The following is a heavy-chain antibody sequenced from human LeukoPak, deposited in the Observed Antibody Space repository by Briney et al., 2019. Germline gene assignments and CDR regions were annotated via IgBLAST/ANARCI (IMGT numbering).Heavy chain of an antibody. CDR1: GGSISGSSYY. V-gene: IGHV4-39*01. CDR3: ARGHQVPAAMQGYYYYYGMDV. Sequence: PSETLSLTCTVSGGSISGSSYYWGWIRQPPGKGLESIGSIYYSGSTYYNPSLKSRVTISVDTSKNQFSLKLSSVTAADTAVYYCARGHQVPAAMQGYYYYYGMDVWGQGTTVTVSS. J-gene: IGHJ6*02. D-gene: IGHD2-2*01. CDR2: IYYSGST.